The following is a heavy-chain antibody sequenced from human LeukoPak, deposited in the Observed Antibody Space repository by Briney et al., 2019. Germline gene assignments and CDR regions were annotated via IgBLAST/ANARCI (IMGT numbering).Heavy chain of an antibody. Sequence: GGSLRLSCVGSGFTFSDAWMSWVRQAPGKGLEWVGRIKSKIDGGTIDYAAPVKGRFTISRDDSRNTLYLQMNSLKTEDTAVYHCTTRRQDGWWGQGTLVTVS. J-gene: IGHJ4*02. CDR2: IKSKIDGGTI. V-gene: IGHV3-15*01. D-gene: IGHD2-15*01. CDR1: GFTFSDAW. CDR3: TTRRQDGW.